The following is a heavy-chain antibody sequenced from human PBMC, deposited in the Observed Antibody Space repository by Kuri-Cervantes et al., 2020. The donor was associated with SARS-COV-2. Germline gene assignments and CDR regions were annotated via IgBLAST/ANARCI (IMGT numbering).Heavy chain of an antibody. CDR1: GLTFSSYA. CDR2: ISGGGGST. V-gene: IGHV3-23*01. CDR3: AKTTVVHGVVISGWIDY. J-gene: IGHJ4*02. D-gene: IGHD3-10*01. Sequence: VGSLRLSCAASGLTFSSYARTGVRQAAGKGLEWVSAISGGGGSTYYADSAKRRFTISRDNSKNTLYMQMISLRAENTSVYYCAKTTVVHGVVISGWIDYWGQGTLVTVSS.